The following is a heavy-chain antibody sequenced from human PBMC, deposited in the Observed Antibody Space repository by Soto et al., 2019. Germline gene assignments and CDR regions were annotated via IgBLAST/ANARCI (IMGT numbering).Heavy chain of an antibody. V-gene: IGHV1-69*13. CDR2: IIPIFGTA. CDR1: GGTFSIYA. Sequence: GASVKVSCKASGGTFSIYAISWVRQAPGQGLEWMGGIIPIFGTANYAQKFQGRVTITADESTSTAYMELSSLGSEDTAVYYCARGYCSGGSCFQTYWYFDLWGRGTLVTVSS. D-gene: IGHD2-15*01. CDR3: ARGYCSGGSCFQTYWYFDL. J-gene: IGHJ2*01.